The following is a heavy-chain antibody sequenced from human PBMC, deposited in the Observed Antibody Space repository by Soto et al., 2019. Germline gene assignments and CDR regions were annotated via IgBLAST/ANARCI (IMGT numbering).Heavy chain of an antibody. CDR1: SGSITSGDDY. D-gene: IGHD3-22*01. V-gene: IGHV4-30-4*01. Sequence: QVQLQESGPGLVKPSQTLSLTCTVSSGSITSGDDYWSWIRQPPGKGLEWIGFINNSGSTYYNSSLKSRVSMSTDTSKNQFSLRLNSVTAADTAVYYCARGRYYYDSSAEYYFDYWGQGTLVTVSS. J-gene: IGHJ4*02. CDR3: ARGRYYYDSSAEYYFDY. CDR2: INNSGST.